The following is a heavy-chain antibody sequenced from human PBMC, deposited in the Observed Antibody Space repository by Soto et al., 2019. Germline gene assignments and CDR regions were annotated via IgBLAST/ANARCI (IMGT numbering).Heavy chain of an antibody. V-gene: IGHV3-23*01. D-gene: IGHD2-15*01. CDR1: GFTFSSYA. CDR3: FYDIVVVASAYFVS. Sequence: GGSLRLSCAASGFTFSSYAMSWVRQAPGKGLEWVSAISGSGGSTYYADSVKGRFTISRDNSKNTLYLQMNSLRAEDTAVYYCFYDIVVVASAYFVSRGQGPLVTSPQ. J-gene: IGHJ4*02. CDR2: ISGSGGST.